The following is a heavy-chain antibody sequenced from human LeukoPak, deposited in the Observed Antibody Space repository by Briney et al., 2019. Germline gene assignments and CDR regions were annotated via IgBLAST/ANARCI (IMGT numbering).Heavy chain of an antibody. Sequence: SETLSLTCAVYGGSFSGYYWSWIRQPPGKGLEWIGEINHSGSTNYNPSLKSRVTISVDTSKNQFSLKLSSVTAADTAVYYCARDGRYYGSGSYSRLYYFDYWGQGTLVTVSS. CDR3: ARDGRYYGSGSYSRLYYFDY. J-gene: IGHJ4*02. D-gene: IGHD3-10*01. CDR2: INHSGST. V-gene: IGHV4-34*01. CDR1: GGSFSGYY.